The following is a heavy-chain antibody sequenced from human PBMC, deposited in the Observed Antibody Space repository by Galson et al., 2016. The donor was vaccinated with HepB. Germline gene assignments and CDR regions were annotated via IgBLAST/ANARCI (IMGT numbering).Heavy chain of an antibody. J-gene: IGHJ4*02. CDR2: IWYDGSKK. CDR1: GFTFSSSG. D-gene: IGHD5-12*01. V-gene: IGHV3-33*01. Sequence: SLRLSCAASGFTFSSSGMHWVRQAPGKGLEWVADIWYDGSKKYYADSVKGRFTISRDSPKNTLYLQMNSLRADDTAVYYCATEGGNMAFLHYWGQGTLVTVSS. CDR3: ATEGGNMAFLHY.